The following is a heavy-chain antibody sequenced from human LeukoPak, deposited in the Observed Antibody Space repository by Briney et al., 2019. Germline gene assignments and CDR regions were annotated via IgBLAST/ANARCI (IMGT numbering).Heavy chain of an antibody. Sequence: ASVKVSCKASGYTFTGYYMHWVRQAPGQGLEWMGWINPNSGGTNYAQKFQGRVTMTRDTSISTAYMELSRLRSDDTAVYYCARVDGYNWNSKLDYWGQGTLVTVSS. CDR3: ARVDGYNWNSKLDY. V-gene: IGHV1-2*02. CDR1: GYTFTGYY. CDR2: INPNSGGT. D-gene: IGHD1-7*01. J-gene: IGHJ4*02.